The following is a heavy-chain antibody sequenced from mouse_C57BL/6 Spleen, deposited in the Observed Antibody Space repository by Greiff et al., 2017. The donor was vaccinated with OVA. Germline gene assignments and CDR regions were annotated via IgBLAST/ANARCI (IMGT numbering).Heavy chain of an antibody. Sequence: VKLVESGPELVKPGASVKISCKASGYAFSSSWMNWVKQRPGKGLEWIGRIYPGDGDTNYNGKFKGKATLTADKSSSTAYMQLSSLTSEDSAVYFCARLITTVGVFDYWGQGTTLTVSS. V-gene: IGHV1-82*01. D-gene: IGHD1-1*01. CDR1: GYAFSSSW. J-gene: IGHJ2*01. CDR2: IYPGDGDT. CDR3: ARLITTVGVFDY.